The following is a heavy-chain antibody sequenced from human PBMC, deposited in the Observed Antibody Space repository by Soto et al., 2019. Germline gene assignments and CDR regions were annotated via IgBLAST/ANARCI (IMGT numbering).Heavy chain of an antibody. CDR3: AREGINNYNEYYFDS. V-gene: IGHV3-21*01. Sequence: EMHLVESGGGLVKPGGSLRLSCAASGFTISTYSMNWVRQAPGKGLEWVSSISGSGNYTHYADFLRGRFTISRDNAKTSLYLQMNSLRAEDTAVYYCAREGINNYNEYYFDSWGQGTVVTVSS. CDR2: ISGSGNYT. D-gene: IGHD4-4*01. CDR1: GFTISTYS. J-gene: IGHJ4*02.